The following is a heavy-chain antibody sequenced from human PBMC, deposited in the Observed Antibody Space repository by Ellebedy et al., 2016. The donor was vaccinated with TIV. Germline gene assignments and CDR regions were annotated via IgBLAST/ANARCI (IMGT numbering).Heavy chain of an antibody. CDR2: IRGRSGTI. CDR1: GFTFSDYS. J-gene: IGHJ4*02. V-gene: IGHV3-48*04. CDR3: ARDHRYAFDY. D-gene: IGHD5-12*01. Sequence: GESLKISCTASGFTFSDYSMNWVRQAPGKGLEWVSYIRGRSGTIYYADSVKGRFTISRDNAKHSLNLQMNSLRGEDTAVYYCARDHRYAFDYWGQGILVTVSS.